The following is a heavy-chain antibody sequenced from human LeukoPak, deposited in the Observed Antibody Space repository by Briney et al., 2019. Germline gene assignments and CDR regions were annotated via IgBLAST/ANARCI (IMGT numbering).Heavy chain of an antibody. CDR2: ISAYNGNT. CDR1: GYTFTGYY. D-gene: IGHD2/OR15-2a*01. CDR3: ARDYPLSAFDI. V-gene: IGHV1-18*04. J-gene: IGHJ3*02. Sequence: GASVKVSCKASGYTFTGYYMHWVRQAPGQGLEWMGWISAYNGNTNYAQKLQGRVTMTTDTSTSTAYMELRSLRSDDTAVYYCARDYPLSAFDIWGQGTMVTVSS.